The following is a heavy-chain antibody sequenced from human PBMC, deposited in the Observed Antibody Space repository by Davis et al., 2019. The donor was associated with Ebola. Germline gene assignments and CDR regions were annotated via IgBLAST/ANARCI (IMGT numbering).Heavy chain of an antibody. CDR2: IYYSGST. D-gene: IGHD2-15*01. Sequence: SETLSLTCTVSGGSISSGDYYWSWIRQPPGKGLEWIGYIYYSGSTYYNPSLKSRVTISVDTSKNQFSLKLSSVTAADTAVYYCARVGVVAAPYYYYGMDVWGKGTTVTVSS. J-gene: IGHJ6*04. CDR3: ARVGVVAAPYYYYGMDV. V-gene: IGHV4-30-4*01. CDR1: GGSISSGDYY.